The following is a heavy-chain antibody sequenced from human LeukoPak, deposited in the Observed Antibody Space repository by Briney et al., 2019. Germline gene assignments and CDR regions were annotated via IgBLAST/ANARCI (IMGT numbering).Heavy chain of an antibody. CDR3: ARARLLRFYDYVWGSSLDY. CDR1: GGTFSSYA. V-gene: IGHV1-69*13. Sequence: SVKVSCKASGGTFSSYAISWVRQAPGQGLEWMGGVIPIFGTANYAQKFQGRVTITADESTSTAYMELRSLRSEDTAVYYCARARLLRFYDYVWGSSLDYWGQGTLVTVSS. CDR2: VIPIFGTA. J-gene: IGHJ4*02. D-gene: IGHD3-16*01.